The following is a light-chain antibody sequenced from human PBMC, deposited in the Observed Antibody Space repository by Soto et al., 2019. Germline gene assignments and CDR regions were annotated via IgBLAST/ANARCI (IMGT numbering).Light chain of an antibody. CDR1: QSVSSD. CDR2: GAS. J-gene: IGKJ2*01. CDR3: HQYDNWPPYT. V-gene: IGKV3-15*01. Sequence: IVMTQPPATLSVSPGERVTLSCRASQSVSSDLAWYQQKPGQAPRLLIYGASTRASGIPARFSGSGSGKDFTLAISSLQSEDFAIYYCHQYDNWPPYTFGQGTKVDIK.